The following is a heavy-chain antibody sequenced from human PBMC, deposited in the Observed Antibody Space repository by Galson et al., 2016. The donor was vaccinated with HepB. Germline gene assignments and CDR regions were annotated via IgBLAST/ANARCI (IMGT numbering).Heavy chain of an antibody. Sequence: SLRLSCAASGFTFSGYTMNWVRQAPGKGLEWVSSISSTSSYIYYADSVKGRFTISRDNAKNSLYLQMNSLRAEDTAVYYCARDHLYYYDSSGYYEAWGQGTLVTVSS. CDR3: ARDHLYYYDSSGYYEA. V-gene: IGHV3-21*01. CDR1: GFTFSGYT. CDR2: ISSTSSYI. D-gene: IGHD3-22*01. J-gene: IGHJ5*02.